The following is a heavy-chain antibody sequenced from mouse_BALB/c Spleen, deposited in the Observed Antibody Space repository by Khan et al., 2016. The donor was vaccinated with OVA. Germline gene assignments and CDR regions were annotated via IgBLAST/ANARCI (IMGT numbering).Heavy chain of an antibody. CDR2: IDPANGNT. CDR1: GFNIKDTY. CDR3: ATYYYGSSRYFDY. D-gene: IGHD1-1*01. J-gene: IGHJ2*01. Sequence: VQLKQSGAELVKPGASVKLSCTASGFNIKDTYMHWVKQRPEQGLEWIGRIDPANGNTKYDPKFQGKATITADTSSNTAYLQLSSLSSEDTAVYYGATYYYGSSRYFDYWGQGTTLTVSS. V-gene: IGHV14-3*02.